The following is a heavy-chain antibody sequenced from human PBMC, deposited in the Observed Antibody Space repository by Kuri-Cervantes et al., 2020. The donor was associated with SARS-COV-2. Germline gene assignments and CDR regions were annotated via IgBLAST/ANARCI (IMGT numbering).Heavy chain of an antibody. CDR2: INHSGST. CDR3: ARSSSGYYYVDNWFDP. V-gene: IGHV4-34*01. Sequence: ESLKISCAVYGGSFSGYYWSWIRQPPGKGLEWIGEINHSGSTNYNPSLKSRVTISVDTSKNQFSLKLSSVTAADTAVYYCARSSSGYYYVDNWFDPWGQGTLVTVSS. D-gene: IGHD3-22*01. J-gene: IGHJ5*02. CDR1: GGSFSGYY.